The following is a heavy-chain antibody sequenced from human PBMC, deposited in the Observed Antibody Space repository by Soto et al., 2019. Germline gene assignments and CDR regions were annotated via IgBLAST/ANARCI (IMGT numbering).Heavy chain of an antibody. Sequence: PGGSLRLSCAASGFTFSSYWMSWVRQAPGKGLEWVANIKQDGSEKYYVDSVKGRFTISRDNAKNSLYLQMNSLRAEDTAVYYCARVGYSSGWYSPSRVYYYGMDVWGQGTTLTVSS. CDR2: IKQDGSEK. J-gene: IGHJ6*02. CDR1: GFTFSSYW. D-gene: IGHD6-19*01. V-gene: IGHV3-7*03. CDR3: ARVGYSSGWYSPSRVYYYGMDV.